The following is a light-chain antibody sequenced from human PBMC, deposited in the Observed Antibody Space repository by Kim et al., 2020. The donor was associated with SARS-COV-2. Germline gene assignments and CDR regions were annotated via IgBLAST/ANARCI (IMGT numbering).Light chain of an antibody. CDR2: RAS. CDR1: QSIANN. V-gene: IGKV3-15*01. CDR3: QQYNNWPPLT. Sequence: SPGERVTLSCRASQSIANNLGWYQQKPSQAPRLLIYRASTRATGVPARFSGSGSGTEFTLTISSLQSEDFAVYYCQQYNNWPPLTFGGGTKVDIK. J-gene: IGKJ4*01.